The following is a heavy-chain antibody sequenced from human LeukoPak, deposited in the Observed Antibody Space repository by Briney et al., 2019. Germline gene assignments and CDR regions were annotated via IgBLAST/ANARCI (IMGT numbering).Heavy chain of an antibody. V-gene: IGHV4-4*02. CDR2: IYHGGST. Sequence: SGTLSLTCAVSGGSISSSNWWSWVRQPPGKGLEWIGEIYHGGSTNYNPSLKSRVTISEDTSKNQFSLKLSSVTAADTAVYYCARDVSSWLDSWGQGTLVTVSS. CDR3: ARDVSSWLDS. CDR1: GGSISSSNW. J-gene: IGHJ4*02. D-gene: IGHD6-13*01.